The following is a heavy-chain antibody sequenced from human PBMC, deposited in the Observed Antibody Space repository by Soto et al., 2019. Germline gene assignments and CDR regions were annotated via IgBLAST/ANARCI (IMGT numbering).Heavy chain of an antibody. CDR1: GFTFSTYA. J-gene: IGHJ4*02. Sequence: EVQLLESGGGLVQPGGSLRLSCAASGFTFSTYAMSWVRQTPGKGLEWVSSISTLGNYEYYADSVKGRFSVSRDNSKNSVSLQMNSLRVEDTAIYYCAREGIFNYNEYSFDFWGQGTLVTVSS. CDR3: AREGIFNYNEYSFDF. V-gene: IGHV3-23*01. D-gene: IGHD4-4*01. CDR2: ISTLGNYE.